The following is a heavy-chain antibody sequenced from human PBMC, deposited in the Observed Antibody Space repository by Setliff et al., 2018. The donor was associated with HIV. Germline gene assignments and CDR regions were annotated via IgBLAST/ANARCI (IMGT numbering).Heavy chain of an antibody. D-gene: IGHD3-10*01. J-gene: IGHJ2*01. CDR1: GGTFSNYA. V-gene: IGHV1-69*13. CDR2: IIPIFGST. Sequence: SVKVSCKASGGTFSNYAISWVRQAPGQGLEWMGGIIPIFGSTKYAQRFQGRVTITADESTSTADMELSSLRSEDTAVYYCARDDHYYDSGSYYSDWYFDLWGRGTLVTVSS. CDR3: ARDDHYYDSGSYYSDWYFDL.